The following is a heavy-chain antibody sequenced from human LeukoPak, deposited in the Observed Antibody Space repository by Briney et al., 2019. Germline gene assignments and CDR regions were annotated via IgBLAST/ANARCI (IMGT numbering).Heavy chain of an antibody. D-gene: IGHD3-22*01. V-gene: IGHV3-23*01. J-gene: IGHJ1*01. CDR1: GFNFSSYA. CDR2: ISGSGGST. CDR3: AKRWYYDSSGYSFQH. Sequence: GGSLRLSCAASGFNFSSYAMSWVRQAPGKGLEWVSAISGSGGSTYYADSVKGRFTISRDNSKNTLYLQMNSQRAEDPAVYYYAKRWYYDSSGYSFQHWGQGTLVTVSS.